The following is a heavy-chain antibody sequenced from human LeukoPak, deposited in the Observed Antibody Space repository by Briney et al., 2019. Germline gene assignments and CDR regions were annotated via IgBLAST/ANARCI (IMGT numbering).Heavy chain of an antibody. V-gene: IGHV4-34*01. CDR2: INHRGST. D-gene: IGHD3-10*01. Sequence: SETLSLTCAIYGGSFSGYYWSWIRQPPGKGLEWIGEINHRGSTNYNPSLKSRVTIPVDTSKNQFSLKLSSVTAADTAVYYCARSTMVRGVIRNDAFDMWGQGTMVTVSS. CDR1: GGSFSGYY. J-gene: IGHJ3*02. CDR3: ARSTMVRGVIRNDAFDM.